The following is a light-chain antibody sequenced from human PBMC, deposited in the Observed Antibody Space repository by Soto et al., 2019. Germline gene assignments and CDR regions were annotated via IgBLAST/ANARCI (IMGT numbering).Light chain of an antibody. J-gene: IGKJ4*01. CDR2: EAS. V-gene: IGKV1-5*01. CDR1: RDITRW. CDR3: QEYSSF. Sequence: DIHMTQSPSTLSASVGDRVTITCRASRDITRWLAWYQQKPGRAPKVLIYEASNLQSGVPSRFSGSGSGTEFTLTISRLQPDDFGTYYCQEYSSFFGGGTRVEIK.